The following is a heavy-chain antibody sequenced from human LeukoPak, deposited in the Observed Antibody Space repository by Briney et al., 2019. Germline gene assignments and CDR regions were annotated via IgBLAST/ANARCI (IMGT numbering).Heavy chain of an antibody. Sequence: GASVKVSCKASGGTFSSYAISWVRQAPGQGLEWMGRIIPIFGIANYAQKFQGRVTITADKSTSTAYMELSSLRSEDTAVYYCARSSGIAVAQYYFDYWGQGTLVTVS. D-gene: IGHD6-19*01. V-gene: IGHV1-69*04. J-gene: IGHJ4*02. CDR2: IIPIFGIA. CDR1: GGTFSSYA. CDR3: ARSSGIAVAQYYFDY.